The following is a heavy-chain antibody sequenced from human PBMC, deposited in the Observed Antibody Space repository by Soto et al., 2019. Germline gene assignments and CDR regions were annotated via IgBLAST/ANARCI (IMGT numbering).Heavy chain of an antibody. CDR3: ACSSIAAPGYYYAMDV. CDR1: GYSFTSYW. D-gene: IGHD6-6*01. CDR2: IYPGNSDT. J-gene: IGHJ6*02. Sequence: PGESLKISCKGSGYSFTSYWIGWVRQMPGKGLEWMAIIYPGNSDTRYSPSFQGQVTISADKSISTAYLQWSSLKASDTAMYYCACSSIAAPGYYYAMDVWGQGTTVTVSS. V-gene: IGHV5-51*01.